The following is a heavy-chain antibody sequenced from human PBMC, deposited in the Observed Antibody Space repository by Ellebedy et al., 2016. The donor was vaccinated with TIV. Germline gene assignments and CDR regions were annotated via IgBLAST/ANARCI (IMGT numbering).Heavy chain of an antibody. CDR2: ISWNSGSI. CDR1: GFTFDDYA. D-gene: IGHD3-22*01. V-gene: IGHV3-9*01. Sequence: PGGSLRLSCAASGFTFDDYAMHWVRQAPGKGLEWVSGISWNSGSIGYADSVKGRFTISRDNAKNSLYLQMNSLRAEDTALYYCAKSDAVYDSSGYYYDYWGQGTLVTVSS. J-gene: IGHJ4*02. CDR3: AKSDAVYDSSGYYYDY.